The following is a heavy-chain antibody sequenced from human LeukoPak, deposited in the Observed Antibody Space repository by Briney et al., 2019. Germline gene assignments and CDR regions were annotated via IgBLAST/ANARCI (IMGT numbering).Heavy chain of an antibody. CDR3: ARMSPRVYYYYYMDV. CDR2: IYHSGST. CDR1: GYSISSGYF. V-gene: IGHV4-38-2*02. J-gene: IGHJ6*03. D-gene: IGHD3-3*01. Sequence: PSETLSLTCTVSGYSISSGYFWGWIRPPPGKGQECIGTIYHSGSTYYNPSLKSRVTISVDTSKNQFSLKLSSVAAADTAVYYCARMSPRVYYYYYMDVWGKGTTVTVSS.